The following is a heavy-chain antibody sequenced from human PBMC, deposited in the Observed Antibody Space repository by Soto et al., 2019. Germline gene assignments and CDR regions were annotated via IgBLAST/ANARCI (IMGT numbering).Heavy chain of an antibody. CDR3: ARVHGSSYHYFNY. CDR1: GFTVSNYH. Sequence: EVQLVESGGGLVQPGGSLRLSCAASGFTVSNYHMNWVRRAPGKGLEWVSVIYTAGSAYFADSVKGRFSISRDDSKNTLYLQMSSLRAEDTAVYYCARVHGSSYHYFNYWGQGTLVTVSS. J-gene: IGHJ4*02. V-gene: IGHV3-66*01. CDR2: IYTAGSA. D-gene: IGHD6-13*01.